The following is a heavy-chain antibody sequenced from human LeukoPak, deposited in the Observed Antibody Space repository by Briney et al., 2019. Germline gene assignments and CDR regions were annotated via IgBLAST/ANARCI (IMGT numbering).Heavy chain of an antibody. CDR1: GFTVSSNY. Sequence: GGFLRLSCAASGFTVSSNYMSWVRQAPGKGLEWVSSISSSSSYIYYADSVKGRFTISRDNAKNSLYLQMNSLRAEDTSVYFCARLSYWVFEIWGQGTMVTVSS. CDR2: ISSSSSYI. D-gene: IGHD2-21*01. V-gene: IGHV3-21*01. CDR3: ARLSYWVFEI. J-gene: IGHJ3*02.